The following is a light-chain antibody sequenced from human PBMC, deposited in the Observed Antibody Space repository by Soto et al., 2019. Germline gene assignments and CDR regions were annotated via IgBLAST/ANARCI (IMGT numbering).Light chain of an antibody. J-gene: IGKJ1*01. CDR3: QQYGSSFTWT. V-gene: IGKV3-20*01. CDR2: GAS. CDR1: QSVSSSY. Sequence: IVLTQSPGTLSLSPWERATLSCRASQSVSSSYLAWYQQKPGQAPRLLIYGASSRATGIPDRFSGSGSGTDFTLTISRLEPEDFAVYYCQQYGSSFTWTFGQGTKVDI.